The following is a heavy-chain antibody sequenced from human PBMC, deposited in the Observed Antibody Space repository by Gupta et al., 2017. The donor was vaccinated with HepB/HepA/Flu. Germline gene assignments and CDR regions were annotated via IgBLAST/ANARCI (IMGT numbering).Heavy chain of an antibody. D-gene: IGHD3-3*01. CDR1: GGTFTNYI. CDR2: IIPMFDTT. CDR3: ATDRREGIDPYYDLGNKGYRYMDV. V-gene: IGHV1-69*06. J-gene: IGHJ6*03. Sequence: QVQLVQSGPEVKKPGSSVKVSCKASGGTFTNYIINWVRQAPGQGLERMGGIIPMFDTTNYAQNFQGRVTITADKSTGTAYMELSSLRSDDTAVYYCATDRREGIDPYYDLGNKGYRYMDVWGKGTTVTVSS.